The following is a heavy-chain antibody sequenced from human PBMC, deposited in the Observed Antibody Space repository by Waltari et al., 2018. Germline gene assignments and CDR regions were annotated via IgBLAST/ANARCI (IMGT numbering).Heavy chain of an antibody. V-gene: IGHV3-30*19. J-gene: IGHJ4*02. Sequence: QVQLVESGGGVAPPGGSLRLSCAASGFTFTTYVIHWVRQAPGKGLGWRAVISNEGSNQDYADSVKGRLTITRDNSEDMSHLQRNTLRPEDTAVYFCARSFSTRTVSKDFFDYWGQGTLVTVSS. D-gene: IGHD4-4*01. CDR1: GFTFTTYV. CDR3: ARSFSTRTVSKDFFDY. CDR2: ISNEGSNQ.